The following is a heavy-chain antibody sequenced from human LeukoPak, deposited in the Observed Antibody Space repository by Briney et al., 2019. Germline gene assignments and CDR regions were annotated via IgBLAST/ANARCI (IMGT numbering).Heavy chain of an antibody. CDR2: ISTSGGST. D-gene: IGHD3-16*01. Sequence: PGGSLRLSCGASGFIFNQYCMGWVRQAPGMGPEWVSYISTSGGSTYYSASAKGRFTISRDNARNSLFLQLRRLTAEDTAVYYCAGDPRGDFVWGHRFDYWGQGVLVTVSS. CDR1: GFIFNQYC. V-gene: IGHV3-11*01. J-gene: IGHJ4*02. CDR3: AGDPRGDFVWGHRFDY.